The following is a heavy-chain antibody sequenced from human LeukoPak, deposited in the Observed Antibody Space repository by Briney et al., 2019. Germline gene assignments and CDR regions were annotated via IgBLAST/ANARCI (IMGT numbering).Heavy chain of an antibody. D-gene: IGHD2-15*01. Sequence: ASVKVSCKASGYTFTGYYMHWVRRAPGQGLEWMGWINPNSGGTNYAQKFQGRVTMTRDTSISTAYMELSRLRSDDTAVYYCARVVVVAANNWFDPWGQGTLVTVSS. V-gene: IGHV1-2*02. CDR3: ARVVVVAANNWFDP. J-gene: IGHJ5*02. CDR1: GYTFTGYY. CDR2: INPNSGGT.